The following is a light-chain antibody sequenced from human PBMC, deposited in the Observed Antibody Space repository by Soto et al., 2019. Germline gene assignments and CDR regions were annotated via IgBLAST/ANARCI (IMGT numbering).Light chain of an antibody. Sequence: DVVMTQSPLSLPVTLGQPASISCRSSQSLVYSDGNTYFNWFHQRPGQSPRLLIYKVSQRDSGVPKIFSGNVSGTDFTLRISRVEAEDVGVYDCMKVTHWPPTFGGGTKVDIK. V-gene: IGKV2-30*01. J-gene: IGKJ4*01. CDR1: QSLVYSDGNTY. CDR3: MKVTHWPPT. CDR2: KVS.